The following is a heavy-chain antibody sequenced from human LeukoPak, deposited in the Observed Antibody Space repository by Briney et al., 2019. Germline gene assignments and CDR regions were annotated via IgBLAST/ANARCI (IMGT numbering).Heavy chain of an antibody. V-gene: IGHV1-18*01. J-gene: IGHJ4*02. CDR3: ARAGAEVTSHFAS. Sequence: GSVKVSCKASGYTFTRYGVSGGRQGPGQGGEWVGWIGSDNGTTNYAQRLQDRITVTTDTSTRTAYMELSSLRSDDPAMYYCARAGAEVTSHFASWGQGTLVTVSS. CDR1: GYTFTRYG. CDR2: IGSDNGTT. D-gene: IGHD2-21*02.